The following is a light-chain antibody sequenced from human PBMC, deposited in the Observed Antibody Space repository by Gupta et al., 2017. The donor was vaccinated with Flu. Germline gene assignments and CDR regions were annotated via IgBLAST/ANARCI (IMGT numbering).Light chain of an antibody. V-gene: IGKV3-20*01. Sequence: EIVLTQSPGSLCLSPGERATLSCRASQTVAGSFLAWYQQLPGQAPRLLIYGASTRAPGIPDRFSGSGSGTDFTLTISRLGPEDFAVYYCQLYGSSPAYTFGQGRSWRS. CDR2: GAS. J-gene: IGKJ2*01. CDR1: QTVAGSF. CDR3: QLYGSSPAYT.